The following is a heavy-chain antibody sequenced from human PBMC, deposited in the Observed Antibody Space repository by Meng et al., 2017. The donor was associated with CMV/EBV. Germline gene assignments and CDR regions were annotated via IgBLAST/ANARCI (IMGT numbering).Heavy chain of an antibody. J-gene: IGHJ2*01. Sequence: YDIKWVRQATGQGLEWMGWMNPNSGNTGYAQKFQGRVTMTRNTSISTAYMELSSLRSEDTAVYYCARGRSAGVVVPAAIRGYWYFDLWGRGTLVTVSS. V-gene: IGHV1-8*01. CDR1: YD. D-gene: IGHD2-2*02. CDR3: ARGRSAGVVVPAAIRGYWYFDL. CDR2: MNPNSGNT.